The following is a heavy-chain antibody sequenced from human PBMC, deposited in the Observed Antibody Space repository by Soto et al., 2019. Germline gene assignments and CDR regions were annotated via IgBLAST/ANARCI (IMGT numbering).Heavy chain of an antibody. CDR1: GFTFSSYG. CDR3: AKVAAVAGTYYYYGMDV. D-gene: IGHD6-19*01. CDR2: ISYDGSNK. V-gene: IGHV3-30*18. Sequence: QVQLVESGGGVVQPGRSLRLSCAASGFTFSSYGMHWVRQAPGKGLEWVAVISYDGSNKYYADSVKGRFTISRDNSKNTLYLQMTSLSAEDTVVYYCAKVAAVAGTYYYYGMDVWGQGTTVTVSS. J-gene: IGHJ6*02.